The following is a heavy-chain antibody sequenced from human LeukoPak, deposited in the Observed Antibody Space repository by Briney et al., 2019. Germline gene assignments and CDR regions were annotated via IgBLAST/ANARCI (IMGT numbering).Heavy chain of an antibody. Sequence: SETLSLTCTVSGGSISSYYWSWIRQPPGKGLEWIGYVYHSGSTNYNPSLKSRVTISVDTSKNQFSLKLTSVTAADTAVYYCARRDYYYYMDVWGKGTTVTVSS. CDR1: GGSISSYY. J-gene: IGHJ6*03. V-gene: IGHV4-59*08. CDR3: ARRDYYYYMDV. CDR2: VYHSGST.